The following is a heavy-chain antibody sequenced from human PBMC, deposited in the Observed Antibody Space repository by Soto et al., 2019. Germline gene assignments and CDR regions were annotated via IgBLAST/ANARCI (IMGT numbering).Heavy chain of an antibody. CDR2: ISSRAHGS. Sequence: GESLALAWAASGFALRSYQMSWVRQPQWEGREWVSYISSRAHGSHYADSVKVRFTISRDDANTSLYLYMNSLSGEDTAPYHCARPGAFDRYPGGYFFDLWGQGTVVTVSS. CDR1: GFALRSYQ. CDR3: ARPGAFDRYPGGYFFDL. V-gene: IGHV3-48*03. J-gene: IGHJ4*02. D-gene: IGHD3-16*01.